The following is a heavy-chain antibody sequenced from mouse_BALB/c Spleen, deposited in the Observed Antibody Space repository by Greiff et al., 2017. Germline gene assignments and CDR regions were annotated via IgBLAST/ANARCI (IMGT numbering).Heavy chain of an antibody. D-gene: IGHD2-1*01. CDR2: ILPGSGST. CDR3: ARFGNYDYAMDY. J-gene: IGHJ4*01. Sequence: VQLQQSGAELMKPGASVKISCKATGYTFSSYWIEWVKQRPGHGLEWIGEILPGSGSTNYNEKFKGKATFTADTSSNTAYMQLSSLTSEDSAVYYCARFGNYDYAMDYWGQGTSVTVSS. V-gene: IGHV1-9*01. CDR1: GYTFSSYW.